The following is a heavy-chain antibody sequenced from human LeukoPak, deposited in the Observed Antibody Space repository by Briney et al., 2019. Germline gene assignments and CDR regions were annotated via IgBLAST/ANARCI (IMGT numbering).Heavy chain of an antibody. D-gene: IGHD1-26*01. CDR3: ARDAQWELLWFDP. Sequence: GGSLRLSCAASGFTVSSNYMSWVRQAPGKGLEWVSVIYSGGSTYYADSVKGRFTISRDNSKNTLYLQMNSLRAEDTAVYYCARDAQWELLWFDPWGQGTLVTVSS. CDR1: GFTVSSNY. CDR2: IYSGGST. J-gene: IGHJ5*02. V-gene: IGHV3-53*01.